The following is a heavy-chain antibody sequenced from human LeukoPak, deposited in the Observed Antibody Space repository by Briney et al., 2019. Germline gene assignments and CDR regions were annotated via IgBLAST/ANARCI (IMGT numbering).Heavy chain of an antibody. J-gene: IGHJ6*03. CDR3: AKGRYYYYYYMDV. CDR2: ISGSGGTT. Sequence: PGGTLRLSCAASGFTFSSYGMSWVRQAPGKGLEWVSAISGSGGTTYYADSVKGRFTISRDNSKNTLYLQMNSLRAEDTAIYYCAKGRYYYYYYMDVWGKGTTVTISS. V-gene: IGHV3-23*01. CDR1: GFTFSSYG.